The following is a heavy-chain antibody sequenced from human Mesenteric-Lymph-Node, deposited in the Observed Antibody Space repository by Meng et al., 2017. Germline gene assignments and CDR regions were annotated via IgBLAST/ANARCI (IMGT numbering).Heavy chain of an antibody. Sequence: GGSLRLSCVASGFTFSGRWMNWVRQAPGRGLEWVANINKDGSEKSYVDSVKGRFTISRDNANDSLFLQMNSLRAEDTAVYYCARLYGSGILYWGQGTLVTVSS. CDR3: ARLYGSGILY. CDR2: INKDGSEK. V-gene: IGHV3-7*01. J-gene: IGHJ4*02. D-gene: IGHD3-10*01. CDR1: GFTFSGRW.